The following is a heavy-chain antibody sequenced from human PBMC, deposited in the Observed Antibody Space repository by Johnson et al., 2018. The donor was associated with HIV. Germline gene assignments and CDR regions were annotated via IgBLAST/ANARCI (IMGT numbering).Heavy chain of an antibody. CDR2: INWNGGST. D-gene: IGHD4-11*01. Sequence: QVQLVESGGGVVQPGRSLRLSCAASGFTFSSYGMHWVRQAPGKGLEWVSGINWNGGSTGYADSVKGRFTISRDNSKNTLYLQMNSLRAEDTAVYYCARLFGVTFINDAFDIWGQGT. J-gene: IGHJ3*02. CDR1: GFTFSSYG. CDR3: ARLFGVTFINDAFDI. V-gene: IGHV3-NL1*01.